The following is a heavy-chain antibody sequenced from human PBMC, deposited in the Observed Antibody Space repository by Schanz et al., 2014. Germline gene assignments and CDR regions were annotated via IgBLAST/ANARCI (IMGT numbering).Heavy chain of an antibody. D-gene: IGHD3-9*01. J-gene: IGHJ5*02. Sequence: EVQLLESGGGLVQPGGSLRLSCAASGFTFSSYRMNWVRQAPGKGLEWVSFINSSSSTRYYADSVKGRFTISRDNAKNSLLQQMNSRRAEKTAVYCCAKAADWPVTRCDPWGQGTLVTVSS. V-gene: IGHV3-48*01. CDR3: AKAADWPVTRCDP. CDR2: INSSSSTR. CDR1: GFTFSSYR.